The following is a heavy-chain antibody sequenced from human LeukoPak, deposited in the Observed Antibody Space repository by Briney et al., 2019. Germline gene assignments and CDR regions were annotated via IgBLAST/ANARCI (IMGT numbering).Heavy chain of an antibody. CDR2: IETDGSDT. V-gene: IGHV3-74*01. Sequence: GGSLRLSCAASGFTFNSYWMHWVRHAPGKGLVWLSRIETDGSDTSYADSVKGRFTISRDNAKNSLYLQMNSLRAEDTAVYYCARDRVSRGSYGYWGQGTLVTVSS. D-gene: IGHD1-26*01. CDR1: GFTFNSYW. CDR3: ARDRVSRGSYGY. J-gene: IGHJ4*02.